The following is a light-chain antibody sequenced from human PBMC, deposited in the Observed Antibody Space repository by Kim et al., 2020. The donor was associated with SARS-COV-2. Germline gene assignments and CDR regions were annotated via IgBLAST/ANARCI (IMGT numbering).Light chain of an antibody. J-gene: IGKJ1*01. Sequence: DIQMTQSPSTLSASVGDTVTITCRASQSIERWVAWYQQKPGRAHKLLIYKSSILEPGVPSKFSGSGFGTEFTLTIGGLQPGDSATYYCQQYYTRTFGQGTKVEIK. CDR1: QSIERW. CDR2: KSS. V-gene: IGKV1-5*03. CDR3: QQYYTRT.